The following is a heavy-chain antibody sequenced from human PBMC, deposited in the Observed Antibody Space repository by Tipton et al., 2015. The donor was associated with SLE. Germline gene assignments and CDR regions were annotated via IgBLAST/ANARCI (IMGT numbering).Heavy chain of an antibody. CDR3: ARGEKEFGEYYFDY. CDR2: IYHSGSA. D-gene: IGHD3-10*01. J-gene: IGHJ4*02. CDR1: GGSFSGYY. Sequence: LRLSCAVYGGSFSGYYWGWIRQPPGKGLEWIGSIYHSGSAYYNPSLKSRVTISVDTSKNQFSLKLSSVTAADTAVYYCARGEKEFGEYYFDYWGQGTLVTVSS. V-gene: IGHV4-34*09.